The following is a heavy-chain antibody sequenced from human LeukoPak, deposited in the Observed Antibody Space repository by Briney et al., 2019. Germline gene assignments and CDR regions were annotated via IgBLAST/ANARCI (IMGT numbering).Heavy chain of an antibody. CDR1: GGSFSGYY. CDR2: INHSGST. V-gene: IGHV4-34*01. J-gene: IGHJ3*02. Sequence: SETLSLTCAVYGGSFSGYYWSWIRQPPGKGLEWIGEINHSGSTNYNPSLKSRVTISVDTSKNQFSLKLSSVTAADTAVYYCAREGWPGAEAFDIWGQGTMVTVSS. D-gene: IGHD2-15*01. CDR3: AREGWPGAEAFDI.